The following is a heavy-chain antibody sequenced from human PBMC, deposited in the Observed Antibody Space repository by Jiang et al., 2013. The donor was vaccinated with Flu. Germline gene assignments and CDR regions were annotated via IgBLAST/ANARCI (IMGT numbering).Heavy chain of an antibody. CDR1: GYSFTSYW. D-gene: IGHD3-10*01. CDR2: IYPGDSDT. V-gene: IGHV5-51*01. Sequence: VQLVESGAEVKKPGESLKISCKGSGYSFTSYWIGWVRQMPGKGLEWMGIIYPGDSDTRYSPSFQGQVTISADKSISTAYLQWSSLKASDTAMYYCARQRGIKGYGSGSYYNPLDYWGQGTLVTVSS. CDR3: ARQRGIKGYGSGSYYNPLDY. J-gene: IGHJ4*02.